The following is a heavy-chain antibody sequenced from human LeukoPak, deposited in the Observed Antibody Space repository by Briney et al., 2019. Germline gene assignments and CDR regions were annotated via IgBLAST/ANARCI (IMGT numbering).Heavy chain of an antibody. J-gene: IGHJ4*02. V-gene: IGHV3-7*01. CDR3: ARDRGLRFLEWLFDY. CDR1: GFTFSSYR. Sequence: GGSLRLSCAASGFTFSSYRMSWVRQAPGKGLEWVANIKQDGSEKYYVDSVKGRFTISRDNAKNSLYLQMNSLRVEDTAVYYCARDRGLRFLEWLFDYWGQGTLVTVSS. D-gene: IGHD3-3*01. CDR2: IKQDGSEK.